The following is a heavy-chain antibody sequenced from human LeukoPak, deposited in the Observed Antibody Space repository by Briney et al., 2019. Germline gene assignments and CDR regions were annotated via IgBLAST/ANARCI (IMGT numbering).Heavy chain of an antibody. CDR3: ARGGLSGKLGYCSSTSCYTRY. D-gene: IGHD2-2*02. CDR1: GYTFTSYG. V-gene: IGHV1-2*02. CDR2: INPNSGGT. Sequence: ASVKVSCKASGYTFTSYGISWVRQAPGQGLEWMGWINPNSGGTNYAQKFQGRVTMTRDTSISTAYMELSRLRSDDTAVYYCARGGLSGKLGYCSSTSCYTRYWGQGTLVTVSS. J-gene: IGHJ4*02.